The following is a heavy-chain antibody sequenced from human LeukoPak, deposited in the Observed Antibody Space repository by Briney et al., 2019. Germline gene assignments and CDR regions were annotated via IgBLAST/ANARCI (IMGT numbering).Heavy chain of an antibody. V-gene: IGHV1-24*01. CDR3: ARDEYLGGNDAFDI. J-gene: IGHJ3*02. D-gene: IGHD2-15*01. CDR1: GSALVETS. CDR2: FNPEDGES. Sequence: ASVTVSCKVSGSALVETSMHWVRQAPGKGLEWMGGFNPEDGESIYAEKFQGRVTMTEDTSADTASMELSSPRSEDTAMYYCARDEYLGGNDAFDIWGQGTMVTVSS.